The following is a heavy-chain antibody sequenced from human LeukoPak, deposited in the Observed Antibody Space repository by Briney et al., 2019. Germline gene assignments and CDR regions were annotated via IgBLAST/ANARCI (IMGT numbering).Heavy chain of an antibody. Sequence: GGSLRLSCAASGFTFDDYAMHWVRQALGKGLGWVSLISGDGGSTYYADSVKGRFTISRDNSKNSLYLQMNSLRTEDTALYYCANGYGDSYLDYWGQGTLVTVSS. CDR1: GFTFDDYA. CDR2: ISGDGGST. J-gene: IGHJ4*02. D-gene: IGHD4-17*01. V-gene: IGHV3-43*02. CDR3: ANGYGDSYLDY.